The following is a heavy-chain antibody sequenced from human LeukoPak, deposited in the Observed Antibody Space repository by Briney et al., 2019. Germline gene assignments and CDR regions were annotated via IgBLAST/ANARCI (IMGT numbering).Heavy chain of an antibody. CDR2: ISGSGRTT. CDR1: GFTFSNHA. CDR3: AKNVVVKRYFDY. Sequence: RSGGFLRISCAASGFTFSNHAMSWVRQAPGKGLQWVSVISGSGRTTEYADSVKGRFTISRDNSKNTLSLQMNSLRVEDTAIYYCAKNVVVKRYFDYWGQGTLITVSS. D-gene: IGHD2-15*01. J-gene: IGHJ4*02. V-gene: IGHV3-23*01.